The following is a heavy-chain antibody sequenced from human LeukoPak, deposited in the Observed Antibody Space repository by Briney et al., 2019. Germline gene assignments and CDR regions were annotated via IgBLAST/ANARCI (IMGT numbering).Heavy chain of an antibody. V-gene: IGHV3-53*01. CDR3: ARDRTGRQPFDY. Sequence: PGGSLRLSCAASGFTVSSNYMSWVCQAPGKGLEWVSVIYSGGSTYYADSVKGRFTISRDNSKNTLYLQMNSLRAEDTAVYYCARDRTGRQPFDYWGQGTLVTVSS. D-gene: IGHD2-2*01. CDR2: IYSGGST. J-gene: IGHJ4*02. CDR1: GFTVSSNY.